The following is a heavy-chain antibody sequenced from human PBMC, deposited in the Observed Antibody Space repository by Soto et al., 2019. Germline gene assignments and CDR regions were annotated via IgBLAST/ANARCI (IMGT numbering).Heavy chain of an antibody. CDR3: ARKLRFNWFDP. Sequence: ASVKVSCEASGYTFTSYGISCVRQAPGQGLEWMGWISAYNGNTNYAQKLQGRVTMTTDTSTSTAYMELRSLRSDDTAVYYCARKLRFNWFDPWGQGTLVTVSS. V-gene: IGHV1-18*01. CDR2: ISAYNGNT. CDR1: GYTFTSYG. D-gene: IGHD5-18*01. J-gene: IGHJ5*02.